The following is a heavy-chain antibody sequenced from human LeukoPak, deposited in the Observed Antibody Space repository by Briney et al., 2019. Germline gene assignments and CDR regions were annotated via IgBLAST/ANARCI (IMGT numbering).Heavy chain of an antibody. CDR3: ARAITGTTFFDY. D-gene: IGHD1-20*01. V-gene: IGHV3-20*04. CDR2: INWNGGST. CDR1: GFTFDDYG. Sequence: AGGSLRLSCAASGFTFDDYGMSWVRQAPGKGLEWVSGINWNGGSTGYADSVKGRFTISRDNAKNSLYLQMNSLRAEDTALYYCARAITGTTFFDYWGQGTLVTVSS. J-gene: IGHJ4*02.